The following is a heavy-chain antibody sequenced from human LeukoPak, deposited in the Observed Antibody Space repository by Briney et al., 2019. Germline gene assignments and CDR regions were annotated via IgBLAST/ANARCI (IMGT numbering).Heavy chain of an antibody. V-gene: IGHV1-2*02. Sequence: ASVKVSCKASGYTFTGYYMHWVRQAPGQGLEWMGWINPNSGGTNYAQKFQGRVTMTRDTSISTAYMELSRLRSDDTAVYYCARVNEMTTAATSFDYWGQGTLVTVSS. CDR1: GYTFTGYY. CDR2: INPNSGGT. J-gene: IGHJ4*02. CDR3: ARVNEMTTAATSFDY. D-gene: IGHD4-11*01.